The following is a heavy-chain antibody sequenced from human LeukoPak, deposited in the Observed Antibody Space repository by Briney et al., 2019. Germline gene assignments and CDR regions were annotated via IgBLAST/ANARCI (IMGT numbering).Heavy chain of an antibody. V-gene: IGHV4-59*01. D-gene: IGHD1-26*01. CDR3: ARGRSNYYGIDV. CDR2: IYYNGNT. J-gene: IGHJ6*02. Sequence: SETLSLTCSVSDGSINSYYWNWIRRPPGKGLEWIGYIYYNGNTNYSPSLKSRVTMSVDTSKNLFSLKVSSVTAADTAVYYCARGRSNYYGIDVWGQGTTVTVSS. CDR1: DGSINSYY.